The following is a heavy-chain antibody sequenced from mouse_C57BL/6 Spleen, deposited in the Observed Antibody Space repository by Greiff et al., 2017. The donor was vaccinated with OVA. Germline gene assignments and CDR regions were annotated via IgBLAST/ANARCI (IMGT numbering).Heavy chain of an antibody. J-gene: IGHJ2*01. CDR2: ISSGGSYT. V-gene: IGHV5-6*01. D-gene: IGHD1-1*01. Sequence: EVKLMESGGDLVKPGGSLKLSCAASGFTFSSYGMSWVRQTPDKRLEWVATISSGGSYTYYPDSVKGRFTISRDNAKNTLYLQMSSLKSEDTAMYYCARFITTVVAHFDYWGQGTTLTVSS. CDR1: GFTFSSYG. CDR3: ARFITTVVAHFDY.